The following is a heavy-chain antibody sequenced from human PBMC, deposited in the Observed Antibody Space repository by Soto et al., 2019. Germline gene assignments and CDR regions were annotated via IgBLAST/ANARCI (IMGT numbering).Heavy chain of an antibody. CDR2: IYYSGST. J-gene: IGHJ4*02. D-gene: IGHD2-21*01. CDR1: GDSISSRSYY. Sequence: SETLSLSCTVTGDSISSRSYYWGWIRQPPGKGLEWIVSIYYSGSTYNNPSLRSRVSMSIDTSKDQFSLKLKSVTAADTALYFCARQRTSVVPQTYFHVSGPGSLVTLSS. CDR3: ARQRTSVVPQTYFHV. V-gene: IGHV4-39*01.